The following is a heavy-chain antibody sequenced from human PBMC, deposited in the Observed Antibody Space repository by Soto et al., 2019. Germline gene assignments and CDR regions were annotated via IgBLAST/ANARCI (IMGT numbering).Heavy chain of an antibody. Sequence: QLQLQESGPGLVKPSETLSLTCNVSGESMSNTAYYWGWIRQTPGEGLEWIASVFYTGSAYYNSSLKTRVTISVDTSKNQFSLTLLSVAAADTAIYYCARLKSTYSGSYYGGGFFDYWGQGSLVTVSS. CDR3: ARLKSTYSGSYYGGGFFDY. V-gene: IGHV4-39*01. CDR2: VFYTGSA. CDR1: GESMSNTAYY. D-gene: IGHD1-26*01. J-gene: IGHJ4*02.